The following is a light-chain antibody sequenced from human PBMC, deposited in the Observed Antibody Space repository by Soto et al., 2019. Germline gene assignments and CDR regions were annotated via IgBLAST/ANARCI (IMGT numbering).Light chain of an antibody. V-gene: IGKV3-15*01. CDR3: LQYHNLWA. J-gene: IGKJ1*01. CDR2: RAS. Sequence: ILITQSPASLSVSPGERATLSRRASQNIYSNIAWYQQRPGQAPRLLIYRASTRATGVPARFSGSGSGTEFTLTISSLQSEDFTVYSCLQYHNLWAFGQGTKGDIK. CDR1: QNIYSN.